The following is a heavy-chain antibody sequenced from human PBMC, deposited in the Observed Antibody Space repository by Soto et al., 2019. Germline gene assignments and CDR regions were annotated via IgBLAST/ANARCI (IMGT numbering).Heavy chain of an antibody. D-gene: IGHD2-21*01. CDR2: IYYSGNT. J-gene: IGHJ5*02. CDR3: ARESRQYSRMNWFDP. CDR1: GYSISSGGYY. Sequence: SETLSLTCTVSGYSISSGGYYYSWIRQHPGEGLEWIGYIYYSGNTYYNPSLKSRVTMSVDTSKNQFSLKLSSVTAADTAVYYCARESRQYSRMNWFDPWGQGTLVTVSS. V-gene: IGHV4-31*03.